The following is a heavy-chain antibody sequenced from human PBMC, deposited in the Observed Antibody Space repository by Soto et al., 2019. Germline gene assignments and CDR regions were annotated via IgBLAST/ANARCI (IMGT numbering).Heavy chain of an antibody. CDR1: GDLFNNYA. J-gene: IGHJ4*02. Sequence: QVQLVQSGAEVKEPGCSVKVSCKATGDLFNNYAFNWVRQSPGQGLEWMGRISPLVSTTNYAQKFQGRVTIGADELTTIVYREVSNYESEDTAMYYCAASSSVAAAGYFTFWGQGTLVTVSP. V-gene: IGHV1-69*01. D-gene: IGHD6-13*01. CDR2: ISPLVSTT. CDR3: AASSSVAAAGYFTF.